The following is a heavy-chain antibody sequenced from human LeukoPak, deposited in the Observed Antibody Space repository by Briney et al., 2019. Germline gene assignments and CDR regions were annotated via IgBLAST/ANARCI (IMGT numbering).Heavy chain of an antibody. CDR3: ARELPRRVDY. CDR1: GDSVSSNSAT. D-gene: IGHD2-15*01. V-gene: IGHV6-1*01. J-gene: IGHJ4*02. CDR2: TYYRSKWYS. Sequence: SQTLSLTCAISGDSVSSNSATWNWIRQSPSRGLEWLGRTYYRSKWYSEYAPSVKSRITVNPDTSKNQFSLQLDSVTPEDTAVYYCARELPRRVDYWGQGTLVTVSS.